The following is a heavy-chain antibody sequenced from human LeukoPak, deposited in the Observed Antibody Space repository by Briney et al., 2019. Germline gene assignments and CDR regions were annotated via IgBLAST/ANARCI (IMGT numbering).Heavy chain of an antibody. Sequence: GGSLRLSCTASGFTFSDYAMSWFRQAPGKGLEWVGFIRSKAYGGTTEYAASVKGRFTISRDDSKSIAYLQMNSLKTEDTAVYYCTRDRTTTVVTCDWGQGTLVTVSS. CDR2: IRSKAYGGTT. J-gene: IGHJ4*02. D-gene: IGHD4-23*01. CDR1: GFTFSDYA. CDR3: TRDRTTTVVTCD. V-gene: IGHV3-49*03.